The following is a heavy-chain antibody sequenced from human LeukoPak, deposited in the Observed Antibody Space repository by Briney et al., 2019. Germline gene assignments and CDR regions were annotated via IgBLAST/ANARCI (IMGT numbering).Heavy chain of an antibody. CDR3: AKGLSTGWFDP. Sequence: GASVKVSCKASGYTFISYYMHWVRQAPGQGLEWMGIISLSGGSTSYAQKFQGRVTMTRDTSTSTVYMELSSLRSEDTAVYYCAKGLSTGWFDPWGQGTLVTVSS. V-gene: IGHV1-46*01. J-gene: IGHJ5*02. D-gene: IGHD2-2*01. CDR1: GYTFISYY. CDR2: ISLSGGST.